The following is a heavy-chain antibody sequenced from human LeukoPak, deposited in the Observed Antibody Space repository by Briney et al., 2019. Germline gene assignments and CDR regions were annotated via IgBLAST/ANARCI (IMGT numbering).Heavy chain of an antibody. Sequence: GGSLRLSCSASGFTFSSYSINWVRQAPGKGLEWVSSISSSSSYIYYADSVKGRFTISRDKAKNSLYLQMNSLRAEDTAVYYCARGYYDSSGYYGDAFDIWGQGTMVTVSS. CDR3: ARGYYDSSGYYGDAFDI. V-gene: IGHV3-21*01. D-gene: IGHD3-22*01. CDR2: ISSSSSYI. J-gene: IGHJ3*02. CDR1: GFTFSSYS.